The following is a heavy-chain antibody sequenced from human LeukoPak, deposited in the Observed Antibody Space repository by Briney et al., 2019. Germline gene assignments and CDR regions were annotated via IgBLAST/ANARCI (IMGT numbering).Heavy chain of an antibody. Sequence: PGGSLRLSCAASGFTFSSYSMNWVRQAPGKGLEWVSYISSSSSTIYYADSVKGRFTISRDNAKNSLYLQMNSLRAEDTAVYYCARDPRRGAEPRPNWFDPWGQGTLVTDSS. CDR2: ISSSSSTI. V-gene: IGHV3-48*04. CDR1: GFTFSSYS. D-gene: IGHD1-14*01. J-gene: IGHJ5*02. CDR3: ARDPRRGAEPRPNWFDP.